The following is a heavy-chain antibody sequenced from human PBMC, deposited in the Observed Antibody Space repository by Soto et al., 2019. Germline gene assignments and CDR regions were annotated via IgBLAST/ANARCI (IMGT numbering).Heavy chain of an antibody. CDR3: ARVRSGVGYNWFDP. J-gene: IGHJ5*02. CDR2: IYYSGST. D-gene: IGHD3-16*01. Sequence: KPSETLSLTCTVSGGSISSGGYYWSWIRQHPGKGLEWIGNIYYSGSTCYNPSLKSRVTISVDTSKNQFSLKLSSVTAADTAVYYCARVRSGVGYNWFDPWGQGTLVTVSS. CDR1: GGSISSGGYY. V-gene: IGHV4-31*03.